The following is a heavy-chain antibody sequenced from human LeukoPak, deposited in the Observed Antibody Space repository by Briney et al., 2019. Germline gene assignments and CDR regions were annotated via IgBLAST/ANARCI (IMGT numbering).Heavy chain of an antibody. V-gene: IGHV4-39*01. D-gene: IGHD3-3*01. J-gene: IGHJ4*02. CDR3: AGSYYDFWSDAYYFDY. Sequence: SETLSLTCIVSGGSISSSSYYWGWIRQPPGKGLEWIGSIYYSGSTYYNPSLKSRVTISVDTSKNQFSLKLSSVTAADTAVYYCAGSYYDFWSDAYYFDYWGQGTLVTVSS. CDR1: GGSISSSSYY. CDR2: IYYSGST.